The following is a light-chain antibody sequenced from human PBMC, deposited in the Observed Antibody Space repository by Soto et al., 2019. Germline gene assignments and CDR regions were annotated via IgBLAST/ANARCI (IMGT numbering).Light chain of an antibody. CDR2: EVS. CDR3: SSSTTTSALV. J-gene: IGLJ1*01. Sequence: LTQPASVSGSPGQSITISCTGTTSDIGGYDYVSWYQHHPGRPPKLLIFEVSDRPSGVSNRFSASKSGNTASLTISGLQTEDEADYFCSSSTTTSALVFGTGTKVTVL. V-gene: IGLV2-14*01. CDR1: TSDIGGYDY.